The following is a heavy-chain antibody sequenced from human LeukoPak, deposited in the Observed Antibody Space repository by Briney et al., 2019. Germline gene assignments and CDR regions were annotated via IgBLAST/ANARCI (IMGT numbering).Heavy chain of an antibody. CDR1: GDSVSSNRAS. V-gene: IGHV6-1*01. CDR2: TYYRSKWYN. CDR3: SRSDGASDFDY. D-gene: IGHD5-24*01. Sequence: SQTLSLTCAISGDSVSSNRASWTWIRQSPPRGLEWLGRTYYRSKWYNDYAVSLKSRISINPDTSKNQFSLQLNSVTPEDTAVYYCSRSDGASDFDYWGQGTPVTVSS. J-gene: IGHJ4*02.